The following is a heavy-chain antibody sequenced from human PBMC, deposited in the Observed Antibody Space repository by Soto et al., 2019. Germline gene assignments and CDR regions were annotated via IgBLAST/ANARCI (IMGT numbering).Heavy chain of an antibody. CDR3: AKIMGATRAQPLVAYDY. Sequence: QVHLVEFGGGAVQPGRSLRLSCAASGFTFSSYDMHGVRQAPGKGLECVAVISYDGSNKYYADSVQGRFTISRDNSKKARYLQMNSLRAEHTALYYCAKIMGATRAQPLVAYDYWRQRFLVTVSS. D-gene: IGHD6-13*01. CDR1: GFTFSSYD. V-gene: IGHV3-30*18. J-gene: IGHJ4*02. CDR2: ISYDGSNK.